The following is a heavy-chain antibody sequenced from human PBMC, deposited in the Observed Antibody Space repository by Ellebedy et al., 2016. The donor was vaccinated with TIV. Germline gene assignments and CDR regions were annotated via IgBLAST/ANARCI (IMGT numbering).Heavy chain of an antibody. J-gene: IGHJ5*02. Sequence: GESLKISCAASGFSFRSYWMSWVRQAPGKGLEWVANIRGDSVQYYVDSVKGRFAISRDNAKNSLFLQMNSLRVEDTAVYYCARRASYGDYAVQVNPWFDPWGQGTLVTVSS. CDR3: ARRASYGDYAVQVNPWFDP. CDR2: IRGDSVQ. V-gene: IGHV3-7*01. D-gene: IGHD4-17*01. CDR1: GFSFRSYW.